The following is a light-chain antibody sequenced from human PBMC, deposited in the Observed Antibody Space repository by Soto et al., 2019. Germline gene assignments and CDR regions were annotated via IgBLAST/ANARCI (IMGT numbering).Light chain of an antibody. J-gene: IGLJ3*02. CDR1: SSDVGAYNY. Sequence: QSVLTQPPSASGSPGQSVTISCTGTSSDVGAYNYVSWYQQHPGKAPKLMIYDVSKRPSGVPYRFSGSKSGNAVSLTVSGLQGEDEADYYCSSYAGSSWVFGGGTKLTVL. V-gene: IGLV2-8*01. CDR2: DVS. CDR3: SSYAGSSWV.